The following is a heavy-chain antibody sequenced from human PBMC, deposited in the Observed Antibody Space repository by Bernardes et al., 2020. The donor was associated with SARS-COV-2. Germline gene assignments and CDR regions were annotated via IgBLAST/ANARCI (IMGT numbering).Heavy chain of an antibody. D-gene: IGHD6-13*01. CDR1: GFTFSSYG. J-gene: IGHJ6*02. CDR3: ARDSLMAAAGRKSYYGMDV. CDR2: IWYDGSNK. V-gene: IGHV3-33*01. Sequence: GGSLRLSCAASGFTFSSYGMHWVRQAPGKGLEWVAVIWYDGSNKYYADSVKGRFTISRDNSKNTLYLQMNSLRAEDTAVYYCARDSLMAAAGRKSYYGMDVWGQGTTVTVSS.